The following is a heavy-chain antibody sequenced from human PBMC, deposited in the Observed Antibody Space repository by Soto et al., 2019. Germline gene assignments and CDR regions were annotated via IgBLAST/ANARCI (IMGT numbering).Heavy chain of an antibody. D-gene: IGHD3-22*01. CDR2: IYYSGST. V-gene: IGHV4-31*03. Sequence: PSETLSLTCTVSGGSISSGGYYWSWIRQHPGKGLEWIGYIYYSGSTYYNPSLKSRVTISVDTSKNQFSLKLSSVTAADTAVYYCARESLDYYDSLSPNLRTYYFDYWGQGTLVTVSS. CDR3: ARESLDYYDSLSPNLRTYYFDY. J-gene: IGHJ4*02. CDR1: GGSISSGGYY.